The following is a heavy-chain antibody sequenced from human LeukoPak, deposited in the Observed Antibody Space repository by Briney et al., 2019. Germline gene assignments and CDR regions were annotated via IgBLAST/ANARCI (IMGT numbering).Heavy chain of an antibody. CDR2: ISDDGTNK. D-gene: IGHD3-3*01. J-gene: IGHJ6*02. CDR1: GYTFSSSY. Sequence: SCKASGYTFSSSYIHWVRQAPGKGLEWVALISDDGTNKYYVDSVKGRFTISRDNSKNTLYLQMNSLRAEDTAVYYCARGDYPPSYDFWSGYFLVWGQGTTVTVSS. V-gene: IGHV3-30-3*01. CDR3: ARGDYPPSYDFWSGYFLV.